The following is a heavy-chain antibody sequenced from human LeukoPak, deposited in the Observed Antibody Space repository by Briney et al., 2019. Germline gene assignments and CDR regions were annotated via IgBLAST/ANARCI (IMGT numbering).Heavy chain of an antibody. D-gene: IGHD3-22*01. V-gene: IGHV4-4*07. CDR1: GGSISSYY. Sequence: SETLSLTCTVPGGSISSYYWSWIRQPAGKGLEWIGRIYTSGSTNYNPSLKSRVTMSVDTSKNQFSLKLSSVTAADTAVYYCARGPPYYYDSSGIISWFDPWGQGTLVTVSS. CDR2: IYTSGST. CDR3: ARGPPYYYDSSGIISWFDP. J-gene: IGHJ5*02.